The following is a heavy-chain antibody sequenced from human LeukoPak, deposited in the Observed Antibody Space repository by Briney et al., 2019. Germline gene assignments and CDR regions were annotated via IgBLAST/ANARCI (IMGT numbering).Heavy chain of an antibody. J-gene: IGHJ5*02. CDR3: ARAIRYNWKHWFDP. D-gene: IGHD1-20*01. V-gene: IGHV6-1*01. CDR1: GDSVSSNSAA. CDR2: TYYRSKWYN. Sequence: SQTLSLTCAISGDSVSSNSAAWNWIRQSPSRGLEWLGRTYYRSKWYNDYGVSVKSRITINPDTSKNQFSLQLNSVTPEDTAVYYCARAIRYNWKHWFDPWGQGTLVTVSS.